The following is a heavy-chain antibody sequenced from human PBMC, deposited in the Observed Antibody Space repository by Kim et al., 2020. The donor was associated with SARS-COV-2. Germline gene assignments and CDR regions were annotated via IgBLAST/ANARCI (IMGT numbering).Heavy chain of an antibody. CDR2: IYPGDSDT. Sequence: GESLKISCKGSGYSFTSYWIGWVRQMPGKGLEWMGIIYPGDSDTRYSPSFQGQVTISADKSISTAYLQWSSLKASDTAMYYCASGSRYFDWFLALPSGGFDYWGQGTLVTVSS. CDR1: GYSFTSYW. D-gene: IGHD3-9*01. CDR3: ASGSRYFDWFLALPSGGFDY. J-gene: IGHJ4*02. V-gene: IGHV5-51*01.